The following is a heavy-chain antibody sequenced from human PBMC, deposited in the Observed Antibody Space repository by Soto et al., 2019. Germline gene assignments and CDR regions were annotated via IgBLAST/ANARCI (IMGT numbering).Heavy chain of an antibody. CDR3: ASLIAAAGPPHSPRYYYGMDV. CDR1: GGTFSSYA. CDR2: IIPIFGTA. Sequence: QVQLVQSGAEVKKPGSSVKVSCTASGGTFSSYAISWVRQSPGQGLEWMGGIIPIFGTADYAQKFQGRVTITADESTSTAYMELSSRRSEDTAVYYCASLIAAAGPPHSPRYYYGMDVWGQGTTVTVSS. D-gene: IGHD6-13*01. V-gene: IGHV1-69*12. J-gene: IGHJ6*02.